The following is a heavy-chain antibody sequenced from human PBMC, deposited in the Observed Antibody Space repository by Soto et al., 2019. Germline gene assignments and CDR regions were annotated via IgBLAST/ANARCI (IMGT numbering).Heavy chain of an antibody. CDR2: INAGNGYT. Sequence: QVQLVQSGAEVKKPGASVKVSCVASGYIFTSYAMHWVRQAPGQRLEWMGWINAGNGYTKYSQRFPGRVTITRDTSASTAYMKLSTLRSEDTAVYYCAADGGDFWSGIWGQGTMVTVSS. CDR3: AADGGDFWSGI. CDR1: GYIFTSYA. D-gene: IGHD3-3*01. J-gene: IGHJ3*02. V-gene: IGHV1-3*01.